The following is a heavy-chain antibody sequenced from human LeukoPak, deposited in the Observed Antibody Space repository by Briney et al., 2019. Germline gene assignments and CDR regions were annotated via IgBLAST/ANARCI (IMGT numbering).Heavy chain of an antibody. V-gene: IGHV4-4*07. CDR2: IYTSGST. CDR1: GGSISSYY. Sequence: PSETLSLTCTVSGGSISSYYWSWIRQPAGKGLEWIGRIYTSGSTNYNPSLKSRVTISVDKSKNQFSLKLSSVTAADTAVYYCAGGTVTNYWYFDLWGRGTLVTVSS. D-gene: IGHD4-11*01. CDR3: AGGTVTNYWYFDL. J-gene: IGHJ2*01.